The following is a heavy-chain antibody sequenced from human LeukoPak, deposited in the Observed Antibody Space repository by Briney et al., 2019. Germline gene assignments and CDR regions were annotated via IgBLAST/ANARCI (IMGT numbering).Heavy chain of an antibody. Sequence: PGGSLRLSCAASGFTFSSYGMHWVRQAPGKGLEWVAVIWYDGSNKYYGDSVKGRFTISRYNSKNTLYLQMNSLRAEDTAVYYCAKDLNQYYDFWSGYYGNAFDIWGQGTMVTVSS. V-gene: IGHV3-33*06. D-gene: IGHD3-3*01. CDR1: GFTFSSYG. CDR2: IWYDGSNK. J-gene: IGHJ3*02. CDR3: AKDLNQYYDFWSGYYGNAFDI.